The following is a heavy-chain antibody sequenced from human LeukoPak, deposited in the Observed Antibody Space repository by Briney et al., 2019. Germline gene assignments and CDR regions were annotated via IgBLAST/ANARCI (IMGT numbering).Heavy chain of an antibody. D-gene: IGHD5-18*01. CDR2: IYYSGST. Sequence: PSETLSLTCTVSGGSISSGGYSWSWIRQHPGKGLEWIGYIYYSGSTYYNPSLKSRVTISVDTSKNQFSLKLSSVTAADTAVYYCAREVPADTAMVTRTYYYYYMDVWGKGTTVTVSS. CDR1: GGSISSGGYS. CDR3: AREVPADTAMVTRTYYYYYMDV. V-gene: IGHV4-31*03. J-gene: IGHJ6*03.